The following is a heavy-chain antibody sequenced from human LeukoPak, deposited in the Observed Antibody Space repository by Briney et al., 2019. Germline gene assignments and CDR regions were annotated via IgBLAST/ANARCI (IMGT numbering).Heavy chain of an antibody. J-gene: IGHJ4*02. CDR2: ISNTGSTT. D-gene: IGHD3-22*01. Sequence: GGSLRLSCAASGFTLSDYYMSWIRQAPGKGLECVSYISNTGSTTHYADSVKGRFTVSRDSAKNSLYLQMNSLRAEDTAVYYCARAVKYFYDSSGPYLDYWGQGTLIAVSS. CDR3: ARAVKYFYDSSGPYLDY. CDR1: GFTLSDYY. V-gene: IGHV3-11*01.